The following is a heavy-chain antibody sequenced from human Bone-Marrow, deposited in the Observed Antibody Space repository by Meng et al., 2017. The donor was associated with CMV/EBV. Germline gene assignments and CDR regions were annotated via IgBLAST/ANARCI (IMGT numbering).Heavy chain of an antibody. J-gene: IGHJ4*02. CDR2: IKQDGSEK. CDR1: GFTFSSYW. D-gene: IGHD3-22*01. V-gene: IGHV3-7*01. CDR3: ARDREYYDSSGHDDY. Sequence: GESLKISCAASGFTFSSYWMSWVRQAPGKGLEWVANIKQDGSEKYYVDSVKGRFTISRDNAKNSLYLQMNSLRAEDTAVYYCARDREYYDSSGHDDYWGQGTLVTVSS.